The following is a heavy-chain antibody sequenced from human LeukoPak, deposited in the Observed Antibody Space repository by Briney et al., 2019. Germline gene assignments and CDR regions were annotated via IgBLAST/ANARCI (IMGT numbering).Heavy chain of an antibody. CDR1: GFTFGNYW. CDR3: ARDLDFSYYFDY. V-gene: IGHV3-74*01. J-gene: IGHJ4*02. CDR2: INNDGST. D-gene: IGHD6-6*01. Sequence: GGCLRLSCVASGFTFGNYWMHWVRQAPGKELVCISRINNDGSTVYADSVAGRFTISRDNARNTLYLQMNSLRAEDTAVYYCARDLDFSYYFDYWGQGTLVTVSS.